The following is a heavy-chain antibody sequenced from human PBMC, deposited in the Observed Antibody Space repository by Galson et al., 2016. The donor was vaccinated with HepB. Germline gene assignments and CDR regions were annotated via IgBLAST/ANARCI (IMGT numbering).Heavy chain of an antibody. CDR2: ILRDERF. Sequence: SLRLSCAMSGLTFSNYWMHWVRQAPGKGLVWVSRILRDERFYADSVKGRFTISTDNAKNTVYLQMNSLRAEDTAVYYCARDHGGYNSMDYWGQGTLVTVSS. CDR1: GLTFSNYW. J-gene: IGHJ4*02. CDR3: ARDHGGYNSMDY. D-gene: IGHD5-24*01. V-gene: IGHV3-74*01.